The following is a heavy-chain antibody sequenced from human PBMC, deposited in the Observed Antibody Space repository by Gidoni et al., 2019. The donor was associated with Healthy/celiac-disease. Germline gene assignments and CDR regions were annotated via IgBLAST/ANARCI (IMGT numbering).Heavy chain of an antibody. Sequence: QVQLVQSGSQVKKPGSSVKVSCQASGGTLSSYAISWVRQAPGQGLEWMGGIIPIFGTANYAQKFQGRVTITADKSTSTAYMELSSLRSEDTAVYYCAKTYYYDSSGYYYWYFDLWGRGTLVTVSS. J-gene: IGHJ2*01. CDR2: IIPIFGTA. CDR1: GGTLSSYA. V-gene: IGHV1-69*06. D-gene: IGHD3-22*01. CDR3: AKTYYYDSSGYYYWYFDL.